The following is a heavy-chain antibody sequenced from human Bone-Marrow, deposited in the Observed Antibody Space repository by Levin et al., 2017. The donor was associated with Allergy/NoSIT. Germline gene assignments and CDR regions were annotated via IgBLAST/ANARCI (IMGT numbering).Heavy chain of an antibody. CDR2: ISSDGSSK. Sequence: GGSLRLSCAASGVTFNNHTLHWVRQAPGKGLEWVALISSDGSSKYYADSVKGRFTISRDNSKNTLYLEMSSLRAEDTAVYYCARVRRGDFWSGYYGYYYYYGMDVWGQGTAVTVSS. D-gene: IGHD3-3*01. J-gene: IGHJ6*02. V-gene: IGHV3-30-3*01. CDR1: GVTFNNHT. CDR3: ARVRRGDFWSGYYGYYYYYGMDV.